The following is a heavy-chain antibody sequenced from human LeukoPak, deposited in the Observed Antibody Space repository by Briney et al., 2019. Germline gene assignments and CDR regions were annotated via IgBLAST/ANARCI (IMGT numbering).Heavy chain of an antibody. CDR3: ARGAYCSGGSCSLDWFDP. V-gene: IGHV4-59*01. Sequence: SETLSLTCTVAGGSISSYYWSWIRQPPGKGLEWIGYIYYVGSTHYNPSLKSRVTISVDTSKNQFSLKLSSVTAADTAVYYCARGAYCSGGSCSLDWFDPWGQGTLVTVSS. CDR1: GGSISSYY. D-gene: IGHD2-15*01. J-gene: IGHJ5*02. CDR2: IYYVGST.